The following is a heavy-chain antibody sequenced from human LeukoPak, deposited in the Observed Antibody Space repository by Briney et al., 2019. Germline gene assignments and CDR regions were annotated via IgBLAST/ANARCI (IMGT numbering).Heavy chain of an antibody. Sequence: GGSLRLSCAASGFTVSSNYMSWVRQAPGKGLEWVSYISSGGSTIYYADSVKGRFTISRDNSKNTLYLQMNSLRAEDTAVYYCARRAGGYSHPYDYWGQGILVTVSS. CDR3: ARRAGGYSHPYDY. J-gene: IGHJ4*02. CDR1: GFTVSSNY. D-gene: IGHD4-23*01. CDR2: ISSGGSTI. V-gene: IGHV3-53*01.